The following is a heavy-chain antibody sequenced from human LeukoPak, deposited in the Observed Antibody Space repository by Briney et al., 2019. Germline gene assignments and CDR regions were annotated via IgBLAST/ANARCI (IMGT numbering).Heavy chain of an antibody. J-gene: IGHJ4*02. CDR1: GYTFTSYG. CDR3: ARDMERYSGSSFFDY. V-gene: IGHV1-18*01. D-gene: IGHD1-26*01. Sequence: ASVKVSCKASGYTFTSYGISWVRQAPGQGLGGMGWISAYNGNTNYAQKLQGRVTMTTDTSTSTAYMELRSLRSDDTAVYYCARDMERYSGSSFFDYWGQGTLVTVSS. CDR2: ISAYNGNT.